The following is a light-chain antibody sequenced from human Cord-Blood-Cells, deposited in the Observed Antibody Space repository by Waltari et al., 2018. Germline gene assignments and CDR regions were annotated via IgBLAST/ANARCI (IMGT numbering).Light chain of an antibody. Sequence: SALTQPASVSGSPGPSIHIPCPGTSSDVGGYNLVSWYQQHPGKAPKLMIYEVSKRPSGVSNRFSGSKSGNTASLTISGLQAEDEADYYCCSYAGSSTLVFGGGTKLTVL. V-gene: IGLV2-23*02. CDR3: CSYAGSSTLV. J-gene: IGLJ3*02. CDR2: EVS. CDR1: SSDVGGYNL.